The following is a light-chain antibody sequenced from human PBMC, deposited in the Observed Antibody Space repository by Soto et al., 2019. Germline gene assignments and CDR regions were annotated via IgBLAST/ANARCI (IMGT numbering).Light chain of an antibody. V-gene: IGLV6-57*01. Sequence: NFMLTQPHSVSESPGKTVTISCTRSSGSIASNYVQWYQQRPGSCPTTVIYEDNQRPSGVPDRFSGSIDSSSNSASLTISGLKTEDEADYYCQSYDSSNQGVFGGGTKVTVL. J-gene: IGLJ3*02. CDR3: QSYDSSNQGV. CDR1: SGSIASNY. CDR2: EDN.